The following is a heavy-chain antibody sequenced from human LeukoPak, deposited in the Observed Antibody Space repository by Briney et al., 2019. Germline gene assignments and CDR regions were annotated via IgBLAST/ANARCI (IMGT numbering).Heavy chain of an antibody. V-gene: IGHV3-15*01. D-gene: IGHD1-26*01. J-gene: IGHJ4*02. CDR3: TTDWPVGATIDY. CDR2: IKSKTDGGTT. CDR1: GFTFSDYY. Sequence: GGSLRLSCAASGFTFSDYYMSWIRQAPGKGLEWVGRIKSKTDGGTTDYAAPVKGRFTISRDDSKNTLYLQMNSLKTEDTAVYYCTTDWPVGATIDYWGQGTLVTVSS.